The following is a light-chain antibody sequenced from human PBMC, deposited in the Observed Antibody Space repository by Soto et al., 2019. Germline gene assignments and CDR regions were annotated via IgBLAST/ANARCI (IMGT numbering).Light chain of an antibody. V-gene: IGKV3-20*01. CDR3: QQCGSSPPVT. CDR2: GAS. Sequence: PGDRATLSCRASQSVSSDYLAWYQQKPGQAPRLLIYGASSRATGIPDRFIGSASGTDFTLTISRLEPEDFAVYYCQQCGSSPPVTFGGGTKVEIK. CDR1: QSVSSDY. J-gene: IGKJ4*01.